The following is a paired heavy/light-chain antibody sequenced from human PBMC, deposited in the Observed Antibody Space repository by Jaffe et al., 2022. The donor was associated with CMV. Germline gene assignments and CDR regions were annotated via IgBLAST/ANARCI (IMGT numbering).Light chain of an antibody. CDR1: SSNIGNNY. V-gene: IGLV1-51*02. J-gene: IGLJ3*02. CDR3: GTWHSSLSAGGV. Sequence: QSVLTQPPSVSAAPGQKVTISCSGSSSNIGNNYVSWYQQLPGTAPKLLIYENNKRPSGIPDRFSGSKSGTSATLGITGLQTGDEADYYCGTWHSSLSAGGVFGGGTKLTVL. CDR2: ENN.
Heavy chain of an antibody. J-gene: IGHJ3*02. CDR3: ARSYSSGYYYGPGAFDI. CDR1: GFTFSSYA. CDR2: ISGSGGST. D-gene: IGHD3-22*01. V-gene: IGHV3-23*04. Sequence: EVQLVESGGGLVQPGGSLRLSCAASGFTFSSYAINWVRQAPGKGLEWVSTISGSGGSTYYADSVKGRFTISRDNSKNTLYVQMNSLRAEDTAVYYCARSYSSGYYYGPGAFDIWGQGTMVTVSS.